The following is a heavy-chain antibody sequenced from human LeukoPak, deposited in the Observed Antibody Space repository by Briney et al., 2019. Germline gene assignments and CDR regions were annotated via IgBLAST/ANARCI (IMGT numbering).Heavy chain of an antibody. Sequence: SETLSLTCAVSGGSISSSNWWSWVRQPPGKGLEWIGEIYHSGSTNYNPSFKSRVTISADTSNNHFSLRLTSVTAADTAVYYCARGRYYDSSGLGSYYYFDYWGQGTLVTVSP. CDR3: ARGRYYDSSGLGSYYYFDY. J-gene: IGHJ4*02. CDR1: GGSISSSNW. V-gene: IGHV4-4*02. D-gene: IGHD3-22*01. CDR2: IYHSGST.